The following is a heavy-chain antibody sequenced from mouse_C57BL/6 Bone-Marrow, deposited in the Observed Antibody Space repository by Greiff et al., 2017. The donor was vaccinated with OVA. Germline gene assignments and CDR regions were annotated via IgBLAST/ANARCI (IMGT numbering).Heavy chain of an antibody. V-gene: IGHV5-16*01. CDR1: GFTFSDYY. D-gene: IGHD2-4*01. CDR2: INYDGSST. J-gene: IGHJ2*01. Sequence: EVKLVESEGGLVQPGSSMKLSCTASGFTFSDYYMAWVRQVPEKGLEWVANINYDGSSTYYLDSLKSRFIISRDNAKNILYLQMSSLKSEDTATYYCARGGDYDGGHYFDYWGQGTTLTVSS. CDR3: ARGGDYDGGHYFDY.